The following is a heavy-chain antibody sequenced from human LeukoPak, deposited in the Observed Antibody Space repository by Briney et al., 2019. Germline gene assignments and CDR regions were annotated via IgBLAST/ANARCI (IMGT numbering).Heavy chain of an antibody. CDR2: ISYDGSNK. Sequence: GRSLRLSCAASGFTFSSYAMHWVRQAPGKGLEWVAVISYDGSNKYYADSVKGRFTISRDNSENTLFLQMNSLRAEDTDVYYCARELSGWYYFDYWGQGTLVTVSS. CDR1: GFTFSSYA. D-gene: IGHD6-19*01. J-gene: IGHJ4*02. V-gene: IGHV3-30*04. CDR3: ARELSGWYYFDY.